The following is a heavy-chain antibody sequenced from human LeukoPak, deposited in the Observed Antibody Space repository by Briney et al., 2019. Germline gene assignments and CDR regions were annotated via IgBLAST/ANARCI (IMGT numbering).Heavy chain of an antibody. D-gene: IGHD1-1*01. CDR2: ISSSSSYI. Sequence: GGSLRLSCAASGFTFSSYSMNWVRQAPGKGLEWVSSISSSSSYIYYADSVKGRFTISRDNAKNTLYLQMNSLRAEDTAVYYCAKDKTTNWNDVYFDYWGQGTLVTVSS. CDR3: AKDKTTNWNDVYFDY. CDR1: GFTFSSYS. J-gene: IGHJ4*02. V-gene: IGHV3-21*04.